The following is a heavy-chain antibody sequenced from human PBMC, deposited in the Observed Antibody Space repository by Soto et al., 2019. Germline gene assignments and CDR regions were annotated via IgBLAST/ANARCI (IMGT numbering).Heavy chain of an antibody. J-gene: IGHJ5*02. CDR1: GFDFSSYA. CDR2: ISGTGVPT. Sequence: EVQLLESGGGLVHPGGSLRLSCAASGFDFSSYAMSWVRQAPGKGLECISLISGTGVPTLYAESVKGRFSVSRVNSKDTLFLEMNNLGVDYTARYYCAKSFCSSSSCFFLWVDPWGPGTLVTVSS. CDR3: AKSFCSSSSCFFLWVDP. D-gene: IGHD2-2*01. V-gene: IGHV3-23*01.